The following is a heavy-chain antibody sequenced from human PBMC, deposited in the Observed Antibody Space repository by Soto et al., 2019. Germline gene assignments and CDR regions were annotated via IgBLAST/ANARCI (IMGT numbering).Heavy chain of an antibody. CDR3: ARDSYSSGWYHDY. CDR2: ISYDGSNK. CDR1: GFTFSSYA. J-gene: IGHJ4*02. Sequence: PXGSLILSFAASGFTFSSYAMHWVRQAPGKGLEWVAVISYDGSNKYYADSVKGRFTISRDNSKNTLYLQMNSLRAEDTAVYYCARDSYSSGWYHDYWGQGTLVTVSS. D-gene: IGHD6-19*01. V-gene: IGHV3-30-3*01.